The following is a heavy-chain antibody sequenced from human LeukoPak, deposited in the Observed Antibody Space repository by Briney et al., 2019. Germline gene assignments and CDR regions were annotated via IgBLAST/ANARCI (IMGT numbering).Heavy chain of an antibody. CDR2: IDYSVST. CDR1: GGSISSHY. CDR3: ARAPYYYDSSGYYYPDWFDP. D-gene: IGHD3-22*01. J-gene: IGHJ5*02. Sequence: SGTLSLTCTVSGGSISSHYWSWIRQPPGKGLEWTGYIDYSVSTNYNPSLKSRVTISVDTSKNQFSLKLSSVTAADTAVYYCARAPYYYDSSGYYYPDWFDPWGQGTLVTVSS. V-gene: IGHV4-59*11.